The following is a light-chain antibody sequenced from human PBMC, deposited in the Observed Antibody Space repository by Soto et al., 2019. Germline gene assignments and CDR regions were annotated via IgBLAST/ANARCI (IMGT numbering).Light chain of an antibody. J-gene: IGKJ1*01. CDR2: GAS. CDR1: QSVSNNY. Sequence: EIVLTQSPGSLSRSPGERGTVCCRASQSVSNNYLAWYQQKPGQAPRLLIYGASNRATGIPDRFSGSGSGTDFTLTISRLETEDFAVYYCQQYGSSGTFGQGTKVDIK. CDR3: QQYGSSGT. V-gene: IGKV3-20*01.